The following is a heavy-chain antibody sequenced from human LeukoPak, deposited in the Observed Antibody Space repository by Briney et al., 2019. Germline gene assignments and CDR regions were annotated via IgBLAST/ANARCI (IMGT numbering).Heavy chain of an antibody. CDR3: ARVEYSSSSTIYYFDY. Sequence: PGGSLRLSCAASGFTFSSYAMSWVRQAPGKGLEWVSAIGGSGGSTYYADSVKGRFTISRDNSKNTLYLQMNSLRAEDTAVYYCARVEYSSSSTIYYFDYWGQGTLVTVSS. CDR1: GFTFSSYA. V-gene: IGHV3-23*01. CDR2: IGGSGGST. J-gene: IGHJ4*02. D-gene: IGHD6-6*01.